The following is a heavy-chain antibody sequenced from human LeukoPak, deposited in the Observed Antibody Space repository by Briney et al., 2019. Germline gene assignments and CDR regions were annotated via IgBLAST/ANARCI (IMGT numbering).Heavy chain of an antibody. CDR1: GFTFNNYA. Sequence: GGPLRLSCTASGFTFNNYALHWVRQAPGKGLEWLAAISYDGSNQYCADSVRGGFTISRDNSKTTLSVQMNSLRAEDTAVYFCARDASGSASYYYYGMDVWGRGTRVTVSS. J-gene: IGHJ6*02. CDR2: ISYDGSNQ. V-gene: IGHV3-30*04. CDR3: ARDASGSASYYYYGMDV.